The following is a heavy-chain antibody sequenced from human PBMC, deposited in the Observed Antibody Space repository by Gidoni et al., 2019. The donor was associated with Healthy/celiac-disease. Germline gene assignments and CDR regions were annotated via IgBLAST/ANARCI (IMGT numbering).Heavy chain of an antibody. J-gene: IGHJ6*02. D-gene: IGHD3-10*01. V-gene: IGHV3-23*01. Sequence: EVQLLESGGGLVQPGGSLRLSCAASGFPFSSYAMSWVRQAPGKGLEWVSAISGSGGSTYYADSVKGRFTISRDNSKNTLYLQMNSLRAEDTAVYYCAILQGYYYGSGLNGMDVWGQGTTVTVSS. CDR3: AILQGYYYGSGLNGMDV. CDR1: GFPFSSYA. CDR2: ISGSGGST.